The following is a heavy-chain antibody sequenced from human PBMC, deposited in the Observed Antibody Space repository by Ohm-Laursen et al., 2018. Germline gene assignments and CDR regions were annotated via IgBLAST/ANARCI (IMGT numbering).Heavy chain of an antibody. CDR2: VKQDGTEK. CDR3: ARGHGSV. CDR1: GFTFSRYW. V-gene: IGHV3-7*01. J-gene: IGHJ6*02. Sequence: GSLRFSCAASGFTFSRYWMSWVRQAPGKGLEWVANVKQDGTEKDYVDSVEGRFTISRDNAKNSLYLQMNSLRVEDTAMYYCARGHGSVWGQGTTVTVSS. D-gene: IGHD1-14*01.